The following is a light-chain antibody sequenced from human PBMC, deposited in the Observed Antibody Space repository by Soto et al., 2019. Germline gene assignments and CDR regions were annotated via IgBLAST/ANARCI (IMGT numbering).Light chain of an antibody. V-gene: IGKV3-11*01. Sequence: EIVLTQSPSTLSLSPGDRVTLSCRASQSISTYVNWFQQKPGQPPRLLIYGASNRVTGIPDRISGRWSGTDFILTSSGLEPGDSAVYYGQQCSNWEGTFGHGTKL. CDR2: GAS. J-gene: IGKJ1*01. CDR3: QQCSNWEGT. CDR1: QSISTY.